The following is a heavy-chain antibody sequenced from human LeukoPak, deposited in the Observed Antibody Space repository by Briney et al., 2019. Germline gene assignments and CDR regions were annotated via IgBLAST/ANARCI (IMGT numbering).Heavy chain of an antibody. Sequence: GGSLRLFCAASGFTFDDYAMHWVRQAPGKGLEWVSGISWNSGSIGYAASVKGRFTISRDNARNSLYLQMNSLRTEDTALYYCTKDEGSMIVRPFDYWGQGTLVTASS. J-gene: IGHJ4*02. CDR3: TKDEGSMIVRPFDY. CDR2: ISWNSGSI. D-gene: IGHD3-22*01. V-gene: IGHV3-9*01. CDR1: GFTFDDYA.